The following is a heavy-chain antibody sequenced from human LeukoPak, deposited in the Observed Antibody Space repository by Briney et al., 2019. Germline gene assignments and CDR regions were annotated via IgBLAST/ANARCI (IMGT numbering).Heavy chain of an antibody. J-gene: IGHJ4*02. Sequence: ASVKVSCKASGGTFSSYAISWVRQAPGQGLEWMGRIIPILGIANYAQKFQGRVTITADKSTSIAYMELSRMKSEDTAVYYCAMPYYDFWSGYYTGPEYWGQGTLVTVSS. CDR2: IIPILGIA. V-gene: IGHV1-69*04. CDR1: GGTFSSYA. D-gene: IGHD3-3*01. CDR3: AMPYYDFWSGYYTGPEY.